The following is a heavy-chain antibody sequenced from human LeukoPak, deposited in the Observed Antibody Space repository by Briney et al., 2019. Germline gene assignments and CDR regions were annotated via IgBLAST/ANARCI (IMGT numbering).Heavy chain of an antibody. D-gene: IGHD3-22*01. CDR3: ARAPPYDSSGLLDY. V-gene: IGHV3-11*01. Sequence: GGSLRLSCAASGFTFGDYYMSWIRQPPGKGLEWVSYISGSASTIYYADSVKGRFTISRDNAKNSLYLQMNTLRAEDTAVYYCARAPPYDSSGLLDYWGQGTLVTVSS. CDR2: ISGSASTI. J-gene: IGHJ4*02. CDR1: GFTFGDYY.